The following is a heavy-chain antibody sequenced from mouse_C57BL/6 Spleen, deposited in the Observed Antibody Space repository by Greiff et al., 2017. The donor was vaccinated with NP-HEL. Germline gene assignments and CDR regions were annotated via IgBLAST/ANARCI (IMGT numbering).Heavy chain of an antibody. V-gene: IGHV1-54*01. D-gene: IGHD2-5*01. J-gene: IGHJ2*01. CDR1: GYAFTNYL. Sequence: QVQLQQSGAELVRPGTSVKVSCKASGYAFTNYLIEWVKQRPGQGLEWIGVINPGSGGTNYNEKFKGKATLTADKSSSTAYMQLSSLTSEDSAVYFCARSDSKGDYWGQGTTLTVSS. CDR3: ARSDSKGDY. CDR2: INPGSGGT.